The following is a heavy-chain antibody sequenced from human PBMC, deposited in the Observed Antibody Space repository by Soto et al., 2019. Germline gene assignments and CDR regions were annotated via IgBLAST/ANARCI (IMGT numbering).Heavy chain of an antibody. J-gene: IGHJ6*02. V-gene: IGHV3-30-3*01. Sequence: PGGSLRLSCAASGFTFSSYAMHWVRQAPGKGLEWVAVISYDGSNKYYADSVKGRFTISRDNSKSTLYLQMNSLRAEDTAVYYCWGPELEPIYYYGMDVWGQGTTVTVSS. CDR2: ISYDGSNK. CDR1: GFTFSSYA. CDR3: WGPELEPIYYYGMDV. D-gene: IGHD1-1*01.